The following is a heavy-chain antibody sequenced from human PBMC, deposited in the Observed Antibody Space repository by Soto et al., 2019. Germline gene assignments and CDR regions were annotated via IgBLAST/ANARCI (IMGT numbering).Heavy chain of an antibody. CDR1: GGSITGYH. CDR2: THGSGIT. CDR3: ASYIEGGGGRGY. Sequence: QVQLQESGPGLVKPSETLSLTCTVSGGSITGYHWSWIRQPPGKGLEWIGYTHGSGITNYNPSLQSRVTISVDTSKNHFSLKLSSVTASDTAVYYCASYIEGGGGRGYWGQGHLLTVSP. J-gene: IGHJ4*02. D-gene: IGHD1-26*01. V-gene: IGHV4-59*01.